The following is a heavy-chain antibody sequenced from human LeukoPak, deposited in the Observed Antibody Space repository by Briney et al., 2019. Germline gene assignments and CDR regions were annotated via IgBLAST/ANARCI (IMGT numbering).Heavy chain of an antibody. CDR1: GFLYISYP. CDR3: TRGLALVVLLGWYFDL. Sequence: GGSLRLSCAASGFLYISYPFHWVRQAPGKGLDWVASVSHDGEKTYYADSVKGRAFISRDDSRNTVSLQMSGLTMDDTALYYCTRGLALVVLLGWYFDLWGRGTVVTVSS. J-gene: IGHJ2*01. V-gene: IGHV3-30*04. D-gene: IGHD3-9*01. CDR2: VSHDGEKT.